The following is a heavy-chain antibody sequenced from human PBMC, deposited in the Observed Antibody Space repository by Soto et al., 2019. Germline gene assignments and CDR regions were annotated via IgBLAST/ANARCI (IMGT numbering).Heavy chain of an antibody. Sequence: QVQLVQSGAEVKKPGSSVKVSCKASGGTFSSYAISWVRQAPGQGLEWMGGIIPIFGTANYAQKFQGRVTRTAHDSPSTAYMELSSLRSEDTAVYYCARARSGQLGGMDVWGQGTTVTVSS. J-gene: IGHJ6*02. V-gene: IGHV1-69*12. D-gene: IGHD3-3*01. CDR3: ARARSGQLGGMDV. CDR2: IIPIFGTA. CDR1: GGTFSSYA.